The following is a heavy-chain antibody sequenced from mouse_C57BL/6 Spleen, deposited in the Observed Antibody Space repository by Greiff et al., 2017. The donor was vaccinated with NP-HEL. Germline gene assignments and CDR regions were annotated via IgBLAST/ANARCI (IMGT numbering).Heavy chain of an antibody. J-gene: IGHJ3*01. CDR2: IYPGSGST. V-gene: IGHV1-55*01. CDR3: ASEGYGYDPAWFAY. D-gene: IGHD2-2*01. Sequence: QVQLQQPGAELVKPGASVKMSCKASGYTFTSYWITWVKQRPGQGLEWIGDIYPGSGSTNYNEKFKSKATLTVDTSSSTAYMQLSSLTSEDSAVYYCASEGYGYDPAWFAYWGQGTLVTVSA. CDR1: GYTFTSYW.